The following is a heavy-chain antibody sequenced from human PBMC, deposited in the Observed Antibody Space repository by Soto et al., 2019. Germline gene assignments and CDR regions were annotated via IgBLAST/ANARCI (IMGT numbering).Heavy chain of an antibody. J-gene: IGHJ4*02. D-gene: IGHD1-1*01. CDR3: ARGRYGDY. Sequence: QVHLVQSGAEVKNPGASVKVSCKGSGYDFTTYGITWVRQAPGQGLEWMAWISAHNGNTNDAPNLQGRVTVTRDTSTSTAYIELRGLRSDGTAVYYCARGRYGDYWGQGALVTVSS. V-gene: IGHV1-18*01. CDR1: GYDFTTYG. CDR2: ISAHNGNT.